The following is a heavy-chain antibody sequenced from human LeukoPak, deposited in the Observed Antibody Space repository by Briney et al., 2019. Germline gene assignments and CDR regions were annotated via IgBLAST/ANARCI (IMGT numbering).Heavy chain of an antibody. Sequence: GGSLSLSSAASGFTFSSYWMSWIRPTPEKGLEWLSYISHSGSTIYYADSVKGRFTISRDNATNSLYLQMNSLRAEDTALYYCATYGSGSGTFFDSWGQGTLVTVS. CDR2: ISHSGSTI. J-gene: IGHJ4*01. D-gene: IGHD3-10*01. CDR1: GFTFSSYW. CDR3: ATYGSGSGTFFDS. V-gene: IGHV3-11*04.